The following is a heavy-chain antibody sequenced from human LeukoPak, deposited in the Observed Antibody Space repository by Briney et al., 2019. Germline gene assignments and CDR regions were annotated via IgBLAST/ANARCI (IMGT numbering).Heavy chain of an antibody. V-gene: IGHV3-23*01. Sequence: GGSLRLSCAASGFTFSSYAMSWVRQAPGKGLEWVSAISGSGGSTYYADSVKGRLTISRDNSKNTLYLQMNSLRAEDTAVYYCAKGITMVRGVLLNGFDYWGQGTLVTVSS. D-gene: IGHD3-10*01. CDR2: ISGSGGST. CDR1: GFTFSSYA. CDR3: AKGITMVRGVLLNGFDY. J-gene: IGHJ4*02.